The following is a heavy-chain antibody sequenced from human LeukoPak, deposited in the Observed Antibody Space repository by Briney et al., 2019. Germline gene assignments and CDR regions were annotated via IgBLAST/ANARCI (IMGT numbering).Heavy chain of an antibody. CDR3: ARIMGIAVAGPTGRYMDV. D-gene: IGHD6-19*01. V-gene: IGHV4-59*01. Sequence: SETLSLTCTVSGGSISSYYWSWIRQPPGKGLEWIGYNYYSGSTNYNPSLKSRVTISVDTSKNQFSLKLSSVTAADTAVYYCARIMGIAVAGPTGRYMDVWGKGTTVTVSS. CDR1: GGSISSYY. J-gene: IGHJ6*03. CDR2: NYYSGST.